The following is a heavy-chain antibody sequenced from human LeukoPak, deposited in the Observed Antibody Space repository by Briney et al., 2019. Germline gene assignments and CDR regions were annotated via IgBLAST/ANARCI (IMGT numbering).Heavy chain of an antibody. CDR2: IRGSGRAT. CDR1: GFTFSSYS. V-gene: IGHV3-48*04. Sequence: GGSLRLSCAASGFTFSSYSMNWVRQAPGKGLEWVAYIRGSGRATYYADSVKGRFTISRDNAKNPLYLQMNSLRAEDTAVYYCARLTGDGFSGYYFDYWGQGTLVTVSS. D-gene: IGHD7-27*01. J-gene: IGHJ4*02. CDR3: ARLTGDGFSGYYFDY.